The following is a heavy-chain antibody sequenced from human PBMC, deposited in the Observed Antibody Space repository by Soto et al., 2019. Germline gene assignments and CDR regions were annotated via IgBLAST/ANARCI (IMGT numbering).Heavy chain of an antibody. CDR1: GFTFSSYG. J-gene: IGHJ4*02. CDR3: ANDVSNNVAVVDAYVDS. Sequence: GGSLRLSCAASGFTFSSYGMHWVRQAPGKGLEWVAVISYDGSNKYYADSVKGRFTISRDNSKNTLYRQMNSLRAEDTAVYYCANDVSNNVAVVDAYVDSWGQGTLVIVSS. CDR2: ISYDGSNK. D-gene: IGHD2-15*01. V-gene: IGHV3-30*18.